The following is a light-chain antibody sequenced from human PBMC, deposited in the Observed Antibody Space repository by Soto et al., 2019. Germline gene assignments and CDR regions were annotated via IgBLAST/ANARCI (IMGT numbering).Light chain of an antibody. J-gene: IGLJ1*01. V-gene: IGLV2-8*01. CDR1: SSDVGGYNY. CDR2: EFS. CDR3: SSYAGSLYV. Sequence: QSALTQPPSASGSPGQSVTISCTGTSSDVGGYNYVSWSQPHPGKAPKLRIYEFSKRPSGVPDRFSGSKSGKTASRTVSRLQAEDEAYYFCSSYAGSLYVFGTGTKVTVL.